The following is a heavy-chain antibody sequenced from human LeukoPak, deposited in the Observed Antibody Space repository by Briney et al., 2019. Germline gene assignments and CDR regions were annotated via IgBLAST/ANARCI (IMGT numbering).Heavy chain of an antibody. V-gene: IGHV3-49*04. CDR3: TANMTTVTPFDY. Sequence: GGSLRLSCTVSGFTFGDYTMSWVRQAPGKGLEWVGFIRSKAYGGTTEYAASVTGRFTISRDDSKSIAYLQMNSLKTEDTAVYYCTANMTTVTPFDYWGQGILVTVSS. CDR1: GFTFGDYT. J-gene: IGHJ4*02. D-gene: IGHD4-17*01. CDR2: IRSKAYGGTT.